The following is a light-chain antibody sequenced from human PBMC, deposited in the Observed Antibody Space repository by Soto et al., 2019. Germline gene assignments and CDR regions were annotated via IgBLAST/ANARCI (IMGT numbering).Light chain of an antibody. J-gene: IGKJ4*01. CDR1: QSVSSSY. V-gene: IGKV3-20*01. CDR3: QQYGSSPPGLT. CDR2: GAS. Sequence: EIVLTQSPGTLSLSPGERATLSCRASQSVSSSYLAWYQHKPGQAPRLLIYGASSRATGIPDRFSGSGSGTDFTLTISRLEPEDFAVYYCQQYGSSPPGLTFGGGTKVEIK.